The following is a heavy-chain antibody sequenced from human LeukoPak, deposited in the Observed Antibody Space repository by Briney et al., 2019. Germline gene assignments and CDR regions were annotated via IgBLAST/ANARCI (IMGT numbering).Heavy chain of an antibody. Sequence: ASVKVSCKASGYTFINYRITWVRQAPGQGLEWMGWISAYNGNTNYAQKFQGRVTMTTDTSTSTVYMELRSLRSDDTAVYYCAIDKVSTPTTLAFDPWGQGTLVTVSS. CDR1: GYTFINYR. CDR2: ISAYNGNT. D-gene: IGHD5/OR15-5a*01. V-gene: IGHV1-18*01. J-gene: IGHJ5*02. CDR3: AIDKVSTPTTLAFDP.